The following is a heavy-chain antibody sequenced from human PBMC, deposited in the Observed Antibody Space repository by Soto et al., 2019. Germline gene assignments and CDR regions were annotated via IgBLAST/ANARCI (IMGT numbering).Heavy chain of an antibody. CDR1: GFTFSSYA. D-gene: IGHD4-17*01. CDR3: AKCLVSTVTTMLDY. CDR2: ISGSGGST. V-gene: IGHV3-23*01. Sequence: GGSLRLSCAASGFTFSSYAMSWVRQAPGKGLEWVSAISGSGGSTYYADSVKGRFTISRDNSKNTLYLQMNSLRAEDTAVYYCAKCLVSTVTTMLDYWGQGTLVTVSS. J-gene: IGHJ4*02.